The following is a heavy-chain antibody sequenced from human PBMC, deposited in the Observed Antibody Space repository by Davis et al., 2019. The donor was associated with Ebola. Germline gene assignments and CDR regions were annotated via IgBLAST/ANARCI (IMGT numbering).Heavy chain of an antibody. J-gene: IGHJ4*02. CDR2: IGGSGGST. CDR3: AKDRGSIIVVVVSDY. D-gene: IGHD2-15*01. V-gene: IGHV3-23*01. Sequence: GESLKISCAASGFTFSSHAMSWVRQALGKGLEWVSGIGGSGGSTYYADSVKGRFTISRDNSKNTLYLQMNSLRAEDTAVYYCAKDRGSIIVVVVSDYWGQGTLVTVSS. CDR1: GFTFSSHA.